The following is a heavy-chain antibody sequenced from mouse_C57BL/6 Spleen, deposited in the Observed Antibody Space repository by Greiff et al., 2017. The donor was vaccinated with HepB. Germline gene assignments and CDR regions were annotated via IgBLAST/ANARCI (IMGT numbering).Heavy chain of an antibody. Sequence: QVQLKQPGAELVMPGASVKLSCKASGYTFTSYWMHWVKQRPGQGLEWIGEIDPSDSYTNYNQKFKGKSTLTVDKSSSTAYMQLSRLTSEDSAVYYCARSGDGYPYWYFDVWGTGTTVTVSS. J-gene: IGHJ1*03. CDR2: IDPSDSYT. D-gene: IGHD2-3*01. V-gene: IGHV1-69*01. CDR3: ARSGDGYPYWYFDV. CDR1: GYTFTSYW.